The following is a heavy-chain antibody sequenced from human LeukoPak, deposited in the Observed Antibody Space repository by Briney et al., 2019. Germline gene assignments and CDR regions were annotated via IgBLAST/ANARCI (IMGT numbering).Heavy chain of an antibody. CDR2: IYSGGST. CDR3: ARGGRAAFDY. V-gene: IGHV3-53*01. CDR1: GFTFSSYA. Sequence: GGSLRLSCAASGFTFSSYAMSWVRQAPGKGLEWVSVIYSGGSTYYADSVKGRFTISRDNSKNTLYLQMNSLRAEGTAVYYCARGGRAAFDYWGQGTLVTVSS. J-gene: IGHJ4*02.